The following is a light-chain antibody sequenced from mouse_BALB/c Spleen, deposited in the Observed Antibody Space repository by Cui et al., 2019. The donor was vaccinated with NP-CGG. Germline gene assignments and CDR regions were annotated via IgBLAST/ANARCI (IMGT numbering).Light chain of an antibody. CDR3: ALWYSNHWV. CDR2: GTN. CDR1: TGAVTTSNY. J-gene: IGLJ1*01. V-gene: IGLV1*01. Sequence: HAVLTQESALTTSPGETVTLTCRSSTGAVTTSNYANWVQEKPDHLFTGLIGGTNNRAPGVPARFSGSLIGDKAALTITRAQTEDEAIYFCALWYSNHWVFGGGTKLTVL.